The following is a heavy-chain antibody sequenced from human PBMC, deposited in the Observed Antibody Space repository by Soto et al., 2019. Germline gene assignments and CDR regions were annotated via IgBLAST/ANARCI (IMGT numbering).Heavy chain of an antibody. CDR2: INPNSGGT. Sequence: GASVKVSCKAYGYTFTVYYMHWVRQAPGQGLVRMGWINPNSGGTNYAHKFQRRVTMTRDTTISSAYMEVSRLSSADSAVYYCASSLGYCSSSSCYSEEYYYYGMDVWGQGTTVTVSS. D-gene: IGHD2-2*02. CDR1: GYTFTVYY. CDR3: ASSLGYCSSSSCYSEEYYYYGMDV. V-gene: IGHV1-2*07. J-gene: IGHJ6*02.